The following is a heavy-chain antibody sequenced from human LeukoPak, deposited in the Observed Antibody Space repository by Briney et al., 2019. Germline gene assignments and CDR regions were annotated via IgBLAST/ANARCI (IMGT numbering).Heavy chain of an antibody. Sequence: ASVKVSCKASGGTFSSYAISWVRQAPGQGLEWMGRIIPILGIANYAQKFQGRVTITADKSTSTAYMELSSLRSEDTAVYYCARDLAVMFGDFIVIDSYYGMDVWGQGTTVTVSS. D-gene: IGHD3-16*02. CDR3: ARDLAVMFGDFIVIDSYYGMDV. J-gene: IGHJ6*02. V-gene: IGHV1-69*04. CDR1: GGTFSSYA. CDR2: IIPILGIA.